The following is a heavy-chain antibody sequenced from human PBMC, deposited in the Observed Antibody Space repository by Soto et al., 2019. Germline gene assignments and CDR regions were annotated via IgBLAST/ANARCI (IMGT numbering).Heavy chain of an antibody. CDR1: GYTFTSYG. CDR3: ARSYFDWLLYSPHWDY. V-gene: IGHV1-18*01. J-gene: IGHJ4*02. Sequence: GASVKVSCKAXGYTFTSYGISWLRHYNGQGLECMGWISAYNGNTNYAQKLQGRVTMTTDTSTSTAYMELRSLRSDDTAVYYCARSYFDWLLYSPHWDYWGQGTLVTVSS. CDR2: ISAYNGNT. D-gene: IGHD3-9*01.